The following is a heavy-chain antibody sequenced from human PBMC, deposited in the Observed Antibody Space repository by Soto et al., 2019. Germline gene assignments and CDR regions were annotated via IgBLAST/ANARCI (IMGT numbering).Heavy chain of an antibody. Sequence: PSQTLSLTCAISGDSVSSNSVCWNWIRQSPSRGLEWLGRTYYRSKWYSDYGAPVRGRININADTSKNQVSLQLDSVTPEDTAVYFCARYTSSWYLDYWGQGTQVTVSS. J-gene: IGHJ4*02. CDR1: GDSVSSNSVC. CDR2: TYYRSKWYS. V-gene: IGHV6-1*01. CDR3: ARYTSSWYLDY. D-gene: IGHD6-13*01.